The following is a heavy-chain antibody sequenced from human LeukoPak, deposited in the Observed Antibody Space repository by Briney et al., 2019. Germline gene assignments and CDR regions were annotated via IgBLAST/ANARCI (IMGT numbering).Heavy chain of an antibody. V-gene: IGHV7-4-1*02. CDR3: ARDGSYSPRCWFDP. J-gene: IGHJ5*02. D-gene: IGHD1-26*01. CDR1: GYTFTTYA. Sequence: ASVKVSCKASGYTFTTYAMNWVRQAPGQGLEWMGWINTNTGNPTYAQGFTGRFVFSLDTSVSTAYLQISSPKAEDTAAYYCARDGSYSPRCWFDPWGQGTLVTVSS. CDR2: INTNTGNP.